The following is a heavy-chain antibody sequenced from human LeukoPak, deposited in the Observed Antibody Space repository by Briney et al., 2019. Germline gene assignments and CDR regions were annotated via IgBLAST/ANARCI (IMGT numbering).Heavy chain of an antibody. D-gene: IGHD2-2*01. CDR3: TSGFGTIDY. CDR1: GFAFSNFW. CDR2: IKKKADGGTT. V-gene: IGHV3-15*01. J-gene: IGHJ4*02. Sequence: GGSLRPSCAASGFAFSNFWMSWVRQAPGKGLEWVGRIKKKADGGTTEYAAPVKGRFAISRDDVMNMLCLEMNSLETEDTAVYYCTSGFGTIDYWGQGTLVTVSS.